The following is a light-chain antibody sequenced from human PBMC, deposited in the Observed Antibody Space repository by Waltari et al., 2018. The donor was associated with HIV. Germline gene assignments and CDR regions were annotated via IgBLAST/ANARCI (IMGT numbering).Light chain of an antibody. J-gene: IGKJ4*01. CDR1: QSVLTTSTSRNY. V-gene: IGKV4-1*01. Sequence: DIVMTQSPDSLAVCLGERATIHCKSSQSVLTTSTSRNYLAWYQQKPRQPPTLLIYWASTRESGVPARFSGSGSGTDFTLTISSLQAEDVAVYYCQQYLSTPLTFGGGTKVEIK. CDR3: QQYLSTPLT. CDR2: WAS.